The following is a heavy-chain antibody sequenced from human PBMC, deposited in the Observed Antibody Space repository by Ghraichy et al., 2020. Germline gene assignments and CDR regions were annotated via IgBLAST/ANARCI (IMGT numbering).Heavy chain of an antibody. CDR3: ARSMFKGVIIRRLSAFDY. J-gene: IGHJ4*02. Sequence: SETLSLTCTVSSGSISSSIYYWGWIRQPPGKGLEWIGSIYFTGSTYYNPSLESRVSIAVDTSKSHFSLRLSSLTAADTAMYYCARSMFKGVIIRRLSAFDYWSQGTLLTVSS. CDR2: IYFTGST. CDR1: SGSISSSIYY. V-gene: IGHV4-39*02. D-gene: IGHD3-10*01.